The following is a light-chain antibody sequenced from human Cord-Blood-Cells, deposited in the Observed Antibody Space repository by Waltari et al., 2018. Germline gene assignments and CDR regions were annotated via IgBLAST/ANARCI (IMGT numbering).Light chain of an antibody. CDR2: KAS. V-gene: IGKV1-5*03. CDR1: QSISSW. CDR3: QQYNSYALWT. J-gene: IGKJ1*01. Sequence: DIQMTQSPSTLSASVGDRVTLTCRVSQSISSWLAWYQQKPGKAPTLLIYKASSLESGVPSRFSGSGSGTEFTLTISSLQHDDFATYYCQQYNSYALWTFGQGTKVEIK.